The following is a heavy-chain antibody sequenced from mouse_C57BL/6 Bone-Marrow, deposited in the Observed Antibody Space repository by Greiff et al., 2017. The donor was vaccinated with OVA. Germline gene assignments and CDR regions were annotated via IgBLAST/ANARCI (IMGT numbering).Heavy chain of an antibody. CDR1: GYTFTSYW. Sequence: QVQLQQSGAELVKPGASVKLSCKASGYTFTSYWMHWVKQRPGQGLAWIGMIHPNSGSTNYNEKFKSKATLTVDKSSSTAYMQLSSLTSEDSAVYYCARSYCTTVVPSDYWGQGTTLTVSS. D-gene: IGHD1-1*01. CDR3: ARSYCTTVVPSDY. J-gene: IGHJ2*01. CDR2: IHPNSGST. V-gene: IGHV1-64*01.